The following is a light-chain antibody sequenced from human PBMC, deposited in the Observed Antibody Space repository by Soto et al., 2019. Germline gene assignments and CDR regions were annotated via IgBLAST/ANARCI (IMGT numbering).Light chain of an antibody. CDR3: RSYTSSNTVV. J-gene: IGLJ2*01. Sequence: QSALTQPASVSGSPGQSITISCTGTSSDVGGYVSWYQQHPGKAPKLMIYEVSNRPSGVSNRFSGSKSGNTASLTISGLRAEDEADYYCRSYTSSNTVVFGGGTKLTVL. CDR1: SSDVGGY. V-gene: IGLV2-14*01. CDR2: EVS.